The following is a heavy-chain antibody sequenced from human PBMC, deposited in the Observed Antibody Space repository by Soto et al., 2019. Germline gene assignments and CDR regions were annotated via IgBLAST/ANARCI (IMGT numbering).Heavy chain of an antibody. J-gene: IGHJ4*02. CDR1: GGSISRYY. Sequence: SETLSLTCTVSGGSISRYYWNWIRQPPGKGLEWIGYIYYSGSTNYNPSLKSRVTISVDTSKNQFSLKLSSVTAADTAVYYCARRYGSGLDYWGQGTLVTVSS. V-gene: IGHV4-59*08. D-gene: IGHD3-10*01. CDR3: ARRYGSGLDY. CDR2: IYYSGST.